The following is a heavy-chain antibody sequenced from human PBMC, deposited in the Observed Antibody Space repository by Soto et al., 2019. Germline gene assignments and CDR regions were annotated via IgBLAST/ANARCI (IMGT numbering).Heavy chain of an antibody. CDR2: ISYDGSNK. CDR3: ARDNWNSY. V-gene: IGHV3-30-3*01. Sequence: HPGGSLRLSCAASGFTFSSYAMHWVRQAPGKGLEWVAVISYDGSNKYYADSAKGRFTISRDNSKNTLYLQMNTLRVDDTAVYYCARDNWNSYWGQGTLVTVSS. CDR1: GFTFSSYA. J-gene: IGHJ4*02. D-gene: IGHD1-1*01.